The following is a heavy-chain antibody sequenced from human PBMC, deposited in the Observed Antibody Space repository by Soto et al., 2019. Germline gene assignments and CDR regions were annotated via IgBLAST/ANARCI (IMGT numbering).Heavy chain of an antibody. CDR1: GGSFSGYY. V-gene: IGHV4-34*01. CDR3: AGAEVVVVVPAAISYYYGMDV. Sequence: PSETLSLTCAVYGGSFSGYYWSWIRQPQGEGLEWIGEINHSGSTNYNPSLKSRVTISVDTSKNQFSLTLSTVTAADTAVYYCAGAEVVVVVPAAISYYYGMDVWGQGPTVTVSS. D-gene: IGHD2-2*02. J-gene: IGHJ6*02. CDR2: INHSGST.